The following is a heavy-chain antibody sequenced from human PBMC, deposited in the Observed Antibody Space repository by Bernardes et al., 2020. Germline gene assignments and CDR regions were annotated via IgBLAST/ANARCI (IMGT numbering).Heavy chain of an antibody. D-gene: IGHD3-10*01. CDR2: FDPEDGET. J-gene: IGHJ4*02. V-gene: IGHV1-24*01. CDR1: GYTLTELS. Sequence: ASVKVSCKVSGYTLTELSMHWVRQAPGKGLEWMGGFDPEDGETIYAQKFQGRVTMTEDTSTDTAYMELSSLRSEDTAVYYCATQVRGAGYGSGSYYFDYWGQGTLVTVSS. CDR3: ATQVRGAGYGSGSYYFDY.